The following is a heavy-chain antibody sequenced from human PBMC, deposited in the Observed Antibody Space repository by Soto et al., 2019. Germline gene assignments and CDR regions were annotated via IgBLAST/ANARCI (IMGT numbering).Heavy chain of an antibody. CDR2: INPTSGSP. CDR3: ARGNDLPSYSYALDV. V-gene: IGHV1-46*03. CDR1: GYTFTTYY. D-gene: IGHD1-1*01. J-gene: IGHJ6*02. Sequence: QVQLVQSGAEMKKPGASVKISCKASGYTFTTYYIHWLRQAPGQGLEWMGIINPTSGSPGYAQKFQGCVTRTRDTPTSTFYMELSRLRSEDTAVYYCARGNDLPSYSYALDVWGQGTTVTVSS.